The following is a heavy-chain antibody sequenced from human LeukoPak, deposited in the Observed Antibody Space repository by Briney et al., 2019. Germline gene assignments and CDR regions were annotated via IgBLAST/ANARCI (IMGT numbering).Heavy chain of an antibody. CDR1: GGSISSYY. V-gene: IGHV4-59*01. D-gene: IGHD3-22*01. CDR2: IYYSGST. J-gene: IGHJ4*02. Sequence: SETLSLTCTVPGGSISSYYWSWIRQPPGKGLEWIGYIYYSGSTNYNPSLKSRVTISVDTSKNQFSLKLSSVTAADTAVYYCARDRHYYESSGYWLDYWGQGTLVTVSS. CDR3: ARDRHYYESSGYWLDY.